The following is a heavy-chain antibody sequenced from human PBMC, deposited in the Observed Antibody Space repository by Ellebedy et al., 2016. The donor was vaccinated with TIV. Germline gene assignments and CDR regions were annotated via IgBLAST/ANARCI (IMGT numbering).Heavy chain of an antibody. D-gene: IGHD2-15*01. CDR2: NYPGDCDT. CDR1: GYSFTNYW. V-gene: IGHV5-51*01. CDR3: ARVDEVAATPCAY. Sequence: GESLKISCQGSGYSFTNYWIDWVRQLPGKGLEWMGENYPGDCDTRYSPSFQGQITISADKSISTAYLQWNSLKASDTAMYYCARVDEVAATPCAYWGQGTLVTVSS. J-gene: IGHJ4*02.